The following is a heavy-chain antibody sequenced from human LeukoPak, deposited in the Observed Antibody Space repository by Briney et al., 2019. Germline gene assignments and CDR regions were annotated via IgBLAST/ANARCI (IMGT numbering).Heavy chain of an antibody. D-gene: IGHD4-11*01. CDR3: AGTTDYSSFLAF. V-gene: IGHV6-1*01. Sequence: SQTLSLTCAVSGESVSSSSAVWNWIRQSPSRGLEWLGRTYYRSKWHNEYAESVKSRISITSDTSKNQFSLQLNSVTPEDTAEYFCAGTTDYSSFLAFWGQGTLVTVSS. J-gene: IGHJ4*02. CDR1: GESVSSSSAV. CDR2: TYYRSKWHN.